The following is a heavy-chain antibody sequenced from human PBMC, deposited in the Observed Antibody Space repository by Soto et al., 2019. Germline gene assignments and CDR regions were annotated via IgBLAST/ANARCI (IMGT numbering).Heavy chain of an antibody. Sequence: QVQLVESGGGVVQPGRSLRLSCAASGFTFSSYGMHWVRQAPGKGLEWVAVIWYDGSNKYYADSVKGRFTISRDNSKNTLYLQMNSLRAEDTAVYYCARDLLPQGFGEAKPDYWGQGTLVTVSS. V-gene: IGHV3-33*01. D-gene: IGHD3-10*01. CDR2: IWYDGSNK. CDR1: GFTFSSYG. J-gene: IGHJ4*02. CDR3: ARDLLPQGFGEAKPDY.